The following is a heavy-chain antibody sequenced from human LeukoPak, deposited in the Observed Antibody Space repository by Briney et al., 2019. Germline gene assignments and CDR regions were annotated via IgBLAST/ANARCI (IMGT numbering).Heavy chain of an antibody. V-gene: IGHV3-53*01. D-gene: IGHD1-1*01. CDR1: GFTVSSTY. CDR2: IYSGGSS. CDR3: ARLPTGDY. J-gene: IGHJ4*02. Sequence: PGGFLRISCATAGFTVSSTYISLGRPAPRKGLEWVSVIYSGGSSYYADSVKGRFTISRDNSKNTLYLQMNSLRVEDTAVYYCARLPTGDYWGQGTLVTVSS.